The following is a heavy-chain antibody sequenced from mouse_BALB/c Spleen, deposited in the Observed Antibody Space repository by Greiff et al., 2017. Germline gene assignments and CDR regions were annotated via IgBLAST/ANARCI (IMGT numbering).Heavy chain of an antibody. V-gene: IGHV1-87*01. D-gene: IGHD1-1*01. Sequence: QVQLKESGAELARPGASVKLSCKASGYTFTSYWMQWVKQRPGQGLEWIGAIYPGDGDTRYTQKFKGKATLTADKSSSTAYMQLSSLASEDSAVYYCARWRYYGSFYAMDYWGQGTSVTVSS. J-gene: IGHJ4*01. CDR3: ARWRYYGSFYAMDY. CDR2: IYPGDGDT. CDR1: GYTFTSYW.